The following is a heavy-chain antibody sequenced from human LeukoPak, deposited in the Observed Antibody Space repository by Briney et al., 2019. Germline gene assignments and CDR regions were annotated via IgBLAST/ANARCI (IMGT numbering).Heavy chain of an antibody. CDR1: GGSISSGSYY. CDR3: ARTGYQLLYGAFDY. Sequence: SQTLSLTCTVSGGSISSGSYYWRWIRQPAGKGLEWIGRIYTSGSTNYNPSLKSRVTISVDTSKNQFSLKLSSVTAADTAVYYCARTGYQLLYGAFDYWGQGTLVTVSS. V-gene: IGHV4-61*02. CDR2: IYTSGST. J-gene: IGHJ4*02. D-gene: IGHD2-2*02.